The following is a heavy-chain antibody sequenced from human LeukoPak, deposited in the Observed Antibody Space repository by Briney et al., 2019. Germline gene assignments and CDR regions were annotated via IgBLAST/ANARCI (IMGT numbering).Heavy chain of an antibody. CDR3: ARGLPKAVFGVVIED. D-gene: IGHD3-3*01. CDR1: GYPFTSYN. CDR2: MNTNSGNT. J-gene: IGHJ1*01. Sequence: ASVKVSCKASGYPFTSYNVNWVRQATGQGLEWMGWMNTNSGNTGYSQNFQGRVTMTRDTSISTVYMELSSLMSEDTAVYYCARGLPKAVFGVVIEDWGQGTLVTVSS. V-gene: IGHV1-8*01.